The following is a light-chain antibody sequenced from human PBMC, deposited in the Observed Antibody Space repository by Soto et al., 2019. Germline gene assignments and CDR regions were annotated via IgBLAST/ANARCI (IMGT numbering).Light chain of an antibody. Sequence: DIHMTRSPSSLSASVLDTVTTTFQASQDISHYLNWYQQKPGKALKLLIYDASNLHPGVPSRFRGSGSGTEFSFNITSLQPEDVATYYCQQYDDLPITFGQGTRLEIK. CDR2: DAS. CDR1: QDISHY. CDR3: QQYDDLPIT. J-gene: IGKJ5*01. V-gene: IGKV1-33*01.